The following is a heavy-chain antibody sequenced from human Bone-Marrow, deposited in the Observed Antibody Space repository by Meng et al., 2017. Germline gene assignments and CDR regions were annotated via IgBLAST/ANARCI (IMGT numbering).Heavy chain of an antibody. V-gene: IGHV4-34*01. J-gene: IGHJ6*02. CDR2: INHSGST. Sequence: SDPLSLTFALSGGALRGYYWSWIRKPPGKGLEWIGEINHSGSTNYNPSLKSRVTISVDTSKNQFSLKLSSVTAADTAVYYCARVMDYGDHYYYYGMDVWGQGTTVTVSS. CDR1: GGALRGYY. CDR3: ARVMDYGDHYYYYGMDV. D-gene: IGHD4-17*01.